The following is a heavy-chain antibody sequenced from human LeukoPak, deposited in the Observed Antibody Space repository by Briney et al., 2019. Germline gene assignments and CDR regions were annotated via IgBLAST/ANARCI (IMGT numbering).Heavy chain of an antibody. CDR1: GFTFSSYG. CDR2: ISYDGSNK. J-gene: IGHJ4*02. Sequence: PGGSLRLSCAASGFTFSSYGMHWVRQAPGKGLEWVAVISYDGSNKYYADSVKGRFTISRDNSKNTLYLQMNSLRAEDTAVYYCAKDRGNDYGDHIFDYWGQGTLVTVSS. D-gene: IGHD4-17*01. CDR3: AKDRGNDYGDHIFDY. V-gene: IGHV3-30*18.